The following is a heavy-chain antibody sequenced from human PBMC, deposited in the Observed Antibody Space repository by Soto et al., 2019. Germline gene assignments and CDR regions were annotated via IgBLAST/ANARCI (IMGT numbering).Heavy chain of an antibody. CDR1: GGSISSSSYY. D-gene: IGHD6-13*01. CDR3: ARERIAAARLLDY. CDR2: IYYSGST. V-gene: IGHV4-39*02. Sequence: SETLSLTCTVSGGSISSSSYYWGWIRQPPGKGLEWIGSIYYSGSTYYNPSLKSRVTISVDTSKNQFSLKLSSVTAADTAVYYCARERIAAARLLDYWGQGTLVTVSS. J-gene: IGHJ4*02.